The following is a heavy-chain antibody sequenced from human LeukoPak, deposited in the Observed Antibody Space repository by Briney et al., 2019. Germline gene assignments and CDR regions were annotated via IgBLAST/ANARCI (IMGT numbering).Heavy chain of an antibody. V-gene: IGHV3-30*18. CDR3: AKDRTGRYSSGWYGPFGY. D-gene: IGHD6-19*01. Sequence: GGSLRLSCAASGFTFSSYGMHWVRQAPGKGLEWVAVISYDGSNKYYADSVKGRFTISRDNSKNTLYLQMNSLRAEDTAVYYCAKDRTGRYSSGWYGPFGYWGQGTLVTVSS. CDR2: ISYDGSNK. J-gene: IGHJ4*02. CDR1: GFTFSSYG.